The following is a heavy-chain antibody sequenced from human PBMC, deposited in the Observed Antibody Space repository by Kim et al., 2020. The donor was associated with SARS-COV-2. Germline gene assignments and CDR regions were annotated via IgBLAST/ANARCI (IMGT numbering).Heavy chain of an antibody. D-gene: IGHD5-18*01. CDR3: ARLRGYSYGYYYYYYMDV. Sequence: GRFTISRDNAKNSLYLQMNSLRAEDTAVYYCARLRGYSYGYYYYYYMDVWGKGTTVTVSS. J-gene: IGHJ6*03. V-gene: IGHV3-48*03.